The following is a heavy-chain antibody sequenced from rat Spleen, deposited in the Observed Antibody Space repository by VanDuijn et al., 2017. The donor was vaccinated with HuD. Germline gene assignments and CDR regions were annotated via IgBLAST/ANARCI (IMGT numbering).Heavy chain of an antibody. CDR1: GFTFSDHG. Sequence: EVQLVESGGGLVQPGRSMRLSCAASGFTFSDHGMAWVRQSPQKGLEWVAMIIYDASSTYYRDSVKGRFTISRDNTKSTLYLQMDSLRSEDTATYYCATPTPGIPFTYWGQGTLVTVSS. J-gene: IGHJ3*01. CDR2: IIYDASST. CDR3: ATPTPGIPFTY. D-gene: IGHD1-4*01. V-gene: IGHV5S10*01.